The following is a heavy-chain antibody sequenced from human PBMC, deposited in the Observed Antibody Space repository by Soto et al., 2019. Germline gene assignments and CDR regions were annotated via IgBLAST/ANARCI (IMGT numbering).Heavy chain of an antibody. Sequence: EVQLLESGGGLVQPGGSLRLSCAASGLTFSSYAMSWVRQAPGKGLEWVSGISGSGGDTYYADSVKGRFTISRDNPKNTLYLPMNSLRAEDTAVYYCAKVSLGATTITDYDYYGMDVWGQGTTVTVSS. D-gene: IGHD1-26*01. CDR3: AKVSLGATTITDYDYYGMDV. V-gene: IGHV3-23*01. CDR2: ISGSGGDT. CDR1: GLTFSSYA. J-gene: IGHJ6*02.